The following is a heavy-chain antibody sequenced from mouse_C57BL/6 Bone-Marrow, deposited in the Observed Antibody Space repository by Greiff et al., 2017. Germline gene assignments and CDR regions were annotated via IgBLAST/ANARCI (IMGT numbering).Heavy chain of an antibody. D-gene: IGHD1-1*01. CDR2: IDPADGET. Sequence: EVKLQQPGAELVKPGASVKLSCTASGFNITDYYMHWVKQRPEQGLEWIGRIDPADGETNYAPKFQGKAPITADTSSNTAYLQLSSLTSEATAIYYGASPSHTVDFFDYWGQGTTLTVSS. CDR3: ASPSHTVDFFDY. V-gene: IGHV14-2*01. CDR1: GFNITDYY. J-gene: IGHJ2*01.